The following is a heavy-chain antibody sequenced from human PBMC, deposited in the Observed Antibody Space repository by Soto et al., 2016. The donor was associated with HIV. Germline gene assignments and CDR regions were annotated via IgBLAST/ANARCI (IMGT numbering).Heavy chain of an antibody. V-gene: IGHV4-34*01. J-gene: IGHJ6*01. Sequence: QVELQQWDAGLLKPSETLSLTCAVYGGSFSGSYWNWIRQPPGKGLEWIGEINHSGSTNYNPSLKSRVTLSADTAKNQFSLKLTSVTAADTAVYYCARLVAGGYGPPMVWDVWGPRGPRSTVSS. CDR3: ARLVAGGYGPPMVWDV. D-gene: IGHD6-13*01. CDR1: GGSFSGSY. CDR2: INHSGST.